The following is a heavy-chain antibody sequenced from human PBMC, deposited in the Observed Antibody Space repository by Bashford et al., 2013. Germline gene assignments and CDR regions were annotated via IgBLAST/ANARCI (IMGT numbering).Heavy chain of an antibody. CDR2: INAGNGST. Sequence: VASVKVSCKASGYTFTSYSLHWVRQAPGQRLEWMGWINAGNGSTSYAQKFQGRVTMTRDTSTSTVYMELSSLRSEDTAVYYCAREASGSYFNYFDLWGQGTLVTVSS. CDR1: GYTFTSYS. V-gene: IGHV1-3*01. D-gene: IGHD1-26*01. J-gene: IGHJ4*02. CDR3: AREASGSYFNYFDL.